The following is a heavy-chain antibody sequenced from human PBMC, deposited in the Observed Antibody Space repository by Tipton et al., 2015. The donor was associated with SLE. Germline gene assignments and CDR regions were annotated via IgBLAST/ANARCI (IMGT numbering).Heavy chain of an antibody. CDR2: INVGNGNT. V-gene: IGHV1-3*01. CDR3: ARRCGGDCLYGMDV. Sequence: QSGPEVKKPGASVKVSCKASGYTFTSYGISWVRQAPGQRLEWMGWINVGNGNTKYSQKFQGRVTIIRDTSGTTAYMELSSLRSEDTAVYYCARRCGGDCLYGMDVWGQGTTVTVSS. CDR1: GYTFTSYG. D-gene: IGHD2-21*02. J-gene: IGHJ6*02.